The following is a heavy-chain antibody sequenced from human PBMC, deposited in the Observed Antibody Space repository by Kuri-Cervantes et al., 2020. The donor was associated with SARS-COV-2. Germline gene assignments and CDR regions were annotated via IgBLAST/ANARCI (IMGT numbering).Heavy chain of an antibody. CDR2: ISYDGSNK. V-gene: IGHV3-30*03. CDR3: ARGYCSSTSCPTDY. Sequence: GGSLRLSCAASGFTFSSYGMHWVRQAPGKGLEWVAVISYDGSNKYYADSVKSRFTISRDDSKNTLYLQMNSLRAEDTAVYYCARGYCSSTSCPTDYWGQGTLVTVSS. CDR1: GFTFSSYG. D-gene: IGHD2-2*01. J-gene: IGHJ4*02.